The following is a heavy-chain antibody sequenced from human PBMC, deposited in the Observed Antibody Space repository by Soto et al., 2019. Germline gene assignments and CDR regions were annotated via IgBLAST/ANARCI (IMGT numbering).Heavy chain of an antibody. CDR2: INHSGST. CDR1: GGSFSGYY. V-gene: IGHV4-34*01. CDR3: ARGRIVVVPAARHNWFDP. D-gene: IGHD2-2*01. J-gene: IGHJ5*02. Sequence: QVQLQQWGAGLLKPSETLSLTCAVNGGSFSGYYWSWIRQPPGKGLEWIGEINHSGSTNYNPSLKSRVTISVDTSKNQFSLKLSSVTAADTAVYYCARGRIVVVPAARHNWFDPWGQGTLVTVSS.